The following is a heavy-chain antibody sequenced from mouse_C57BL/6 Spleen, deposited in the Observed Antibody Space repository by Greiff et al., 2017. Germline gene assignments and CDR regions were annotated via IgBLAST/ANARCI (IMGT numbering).Heavy chain of an antibody. J-gene: IGHJ3*01. D-gene: IGHD1-1*01. CDR3: ARSGAPNYEGFAY. CDR2: VDPSDSYT. CDR1: GYTFTSYW. V-gene: IGHV1-50*01. Sequence: QVQLQQPGAELVKPGASVKLSCKASGYTFTSYWLQWVKQRPGQGLGWSGEVDPSDSYTNYNQKFKGRATLTVDTSSSTAYMQLSSLTSEDSAVYYCARSGAPNYEGFAYWGQGTLGTVSA.